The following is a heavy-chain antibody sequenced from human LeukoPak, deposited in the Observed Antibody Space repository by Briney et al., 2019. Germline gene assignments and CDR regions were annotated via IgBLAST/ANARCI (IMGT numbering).Heavy chain of an antibody. CDR3: ARAYYYGSGSYGLDY. CDR2: INYSGSA. D-gene: IGHD3-10*01. J-gene: IGHJ4*02. V-gene: IGHV4-59*01. CDR1: GGSISSYY. Sequence: PSETLSLTCSVSGGSISSYYWSWIRQPPEKGLEWIGCINYSGSANYNPSLKSRVTISVDMSKNQFSLKLTSVTAADTAVYYCARAYYYGSGSYGLDYWGQGTLVTVSS.